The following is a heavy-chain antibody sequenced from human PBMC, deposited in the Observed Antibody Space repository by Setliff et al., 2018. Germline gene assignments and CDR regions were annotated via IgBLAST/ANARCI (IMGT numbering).Heavy chain of an antibody. D-gene: IGHD3-3*01. CDR1: GYTLTNYY. CDR2: INPSGGLT. Sequence: AASVKVSCKASGYTLTNYYMHWVRQAPGQGLEWMGIINPSGGLTRYAQKFQGRVTMTRDTSTSTVYMEVSSLRSEDTAVYYCARDRYYNSWSGTSITAPHDALDIWGQGTMVTVSS. J-gene: IGHJ3*02. V-gene: IGHV1-46*03. CDR3: ARDRYYNSWSGTSITAPHDALDI.